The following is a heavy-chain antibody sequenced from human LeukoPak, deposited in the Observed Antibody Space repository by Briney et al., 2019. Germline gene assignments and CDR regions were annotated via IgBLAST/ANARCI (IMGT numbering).Heavy chain of an antibody. J-gene: IGHJ6*02. CDR2: IKQDGNEK. Sequence: GGSLGLSCAPSGLSFSSYTIHWVRQAPGKGLEWVANIKQDGNEKYYVDSVKGRFTISRDNAKNSLYLQMNGLRAEDTAVYYCARSLYYYYGMDVWGQGTTVTVSS. CDR3: ARSLYYYYGMDV. V-gene: IGHV3-7*01. CDR1: GLSFSSYT.